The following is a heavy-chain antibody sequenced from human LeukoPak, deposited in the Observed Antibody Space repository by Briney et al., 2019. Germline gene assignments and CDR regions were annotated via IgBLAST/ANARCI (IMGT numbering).Heavy chain of an antibody. CDR3: ARHRGSWSYYFDY. CDR1: GGSISSGGYS. J-gene: IGHJ4*02. CDR2: IYYSGST. V-gene: IGHV4-61*08. D-gene: IGHD1-26*01. Sequence: SETLSLTCVVSGGSISSGGYSWSWIRQPPGKGLEWIGYIYYSGSTNYNPSLKSRVTISVDTSKNQFSLKLSSVTAADTAVYYCARHRGSWSYYFDYWGQGTLVTVSS.